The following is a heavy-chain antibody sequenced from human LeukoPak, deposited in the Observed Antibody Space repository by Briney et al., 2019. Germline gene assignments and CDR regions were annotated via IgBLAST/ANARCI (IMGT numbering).Heavy chain of an antibody. CDR2: ISAYNGNT. J-gene: IGHJ6*02. CDR3: ARDFSEYIAAPGIIDDLYSYYGVDV. D-gene: IGHD6-13*01. CDR1: GYTFTSYG. Sequence: GASVKVSCKASGYTFTSYGISWVRQAPGQGLEWMGWISAYNGNTNYAQKLQGRVTMTTDTSTSTAYMELRSLRPEDTAVYYCARDFSEYIAAPGIIDDLYSYYGVDVWGQGTTVTVSS. V-gene: IGHV1-18*01.